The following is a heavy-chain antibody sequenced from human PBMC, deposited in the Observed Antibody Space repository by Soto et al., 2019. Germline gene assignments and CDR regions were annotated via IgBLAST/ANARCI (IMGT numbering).Heavy chain of an antibody. V-gene: IGHV3-9*01. CDR3: APRAAAGTGTDY. D-gene: IGHD6-13*01. Sequence: GGSLRLSCAASGFTFDDYAMHWVRQAPGKGLEWVSGISWNSGSIGYADSVKGRFTISRDNAKNSLYLQMNSLRAEDTALYYGAPRAAAGTGTDYWGQGTLVTVSS. J-gene: IGHJ4*02. CDR1: GFTFDDYA. CDR2: ISWNSGSI.